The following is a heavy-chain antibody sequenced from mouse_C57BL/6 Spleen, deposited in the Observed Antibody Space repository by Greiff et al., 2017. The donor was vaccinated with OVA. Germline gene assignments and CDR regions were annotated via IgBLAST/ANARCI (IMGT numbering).Heavy chain of an antibody. J-gene: IGHJ4*01. V-gene: IGHV1-69*01. CDR1: GYTFTSYW. CDR3: ARSGNYVGDY. D-gene: IGHD2-1*01. CDR2: IDPSDSDT. Sequence: QVQLQQPGAELVMPGASVKLSCKASGYTFTSYWMHWVKQRPGQGLEWIGEIDPSDSDTNYNQKFKGKSTLTVDKSSSTAYMQLSSLTSEDSAVYYCARSGNYVGDYWGQGTSVTVSS.